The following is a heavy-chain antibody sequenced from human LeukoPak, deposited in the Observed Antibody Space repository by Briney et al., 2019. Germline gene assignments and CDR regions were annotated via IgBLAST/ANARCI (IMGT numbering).Heavy chain of an antibody. Sequence: PSETLSLTCTVSGGSISTYYWSWIRQPPGKGLEWIGYVSYSGSTNYNPSLKSRVTISVDTSKNQLSLKLSSVTAADTAVYYCARHPSGRMWLQQGGWFDPWGQGTLVTVSS. D-gene: IGHD5-24*01. V-gene: IGHV4-59*08. CDR2: VSYSGST. J-gene: IGHJ5*02. CDR3: ARHPSGRMWLQQGGWFDP. CDR1: GGSISTYY.